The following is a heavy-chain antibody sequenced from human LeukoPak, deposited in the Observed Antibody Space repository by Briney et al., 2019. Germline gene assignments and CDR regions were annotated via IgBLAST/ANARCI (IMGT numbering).Heavy chain of an antibody. J-gene: IGHJ5*02. D-gene: IGHD4-11*01. Sequence: SQTLSLTCSVSGVSIRGGGVYWPWTPQVRGGGLEWIGYIYYGGTTFYNPSLESRFTIPVHTSKTQFSLNLTPLTAADTAVYFCAIDRGLTTTGHYNYFDPWGQGILVTVSS. V-gene: IGHV4-31*03. CDR3: AIDRGLTTTGHYNYFDP. CDR1: GVSIRGGGVY. CDR2: IYYGGTT.